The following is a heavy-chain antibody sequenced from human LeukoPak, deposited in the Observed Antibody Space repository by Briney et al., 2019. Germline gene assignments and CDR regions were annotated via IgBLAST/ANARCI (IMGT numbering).Heavy chain of an antibody. CDR2: VYYPGSP. D-gene: IGHD7-27*01. CDR3: ASNWGGDEYYFDY. J-gene: IGHJ4*02. CDR1: GGSISAIPYY. Sequence: PSETLSLTCTISGGSISAIPYYWGWLRQPPGKGLEWIGSVYYPGSPYYSLSLKTRVTISVDTPKNQFSLKLSSVTAADTAVYYCASNWGGDEYYFDYWGQGSLVTVSS. V-gene: IGHV4-39*01.